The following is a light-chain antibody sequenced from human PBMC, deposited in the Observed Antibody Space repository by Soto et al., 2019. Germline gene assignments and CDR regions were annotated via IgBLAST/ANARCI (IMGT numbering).Light chain of an antibody. CDR3: NSYTTSNTFV. Sequence: QLALAQPASASGSPGQSITISCTGTSGLVGSFSLVSWYQQQPGKAPKLIIYEVINRPSGVSDRFSGSKSGNTASLTISGLQSEDEADYYCNSYTTSNTFVFGSGTKVTVL. CDR2: EVI. V-gene: IGLV2-14*02. CDR1: SGLVGSFSL. J-gene: IGLJ1*01.